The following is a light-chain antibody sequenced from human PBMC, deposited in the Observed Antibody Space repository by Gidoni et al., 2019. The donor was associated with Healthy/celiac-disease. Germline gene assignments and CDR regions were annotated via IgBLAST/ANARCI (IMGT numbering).Light chain of an antibody. CDR3: LLYYGGAWV. CDR1: TGAVTSGYY. V-gene: IGLV7-43*01. CDR2: STS. J-gene: IGLJ3*02. Sequence: QTVVAQEPAMAKARGGTVTLTCASSTGAVTSGYYPHRFQQKPGQAPRALIYSTSNKHPWTPARFSGSLLGGKAALTLSGVQPVDEAEYYSLLYYGGAWVFGGGTKLTVL.